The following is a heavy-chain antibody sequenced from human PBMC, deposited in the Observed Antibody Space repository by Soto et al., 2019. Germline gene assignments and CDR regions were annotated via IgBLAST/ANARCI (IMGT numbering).Heavy chain of an antibody. CDR1: GGSISSGGYY. D-gene: IGHD4-4*01. V-gene: IGHV4-31*03. CDR2: IYYSGST. Sequence: SETLSLTCTVSGGSISSGGYYWSWIRQHPGKGLEWIGYIYYSGSTYYNPSLKSRVTISVDTSKNQFSLKLSSVTAADTAVYYCARDLLRNYGGFDPWGQGTLVTVSS. J-gene: IGHJ5*02. CDR3: ARDLLRNYGGFDP.